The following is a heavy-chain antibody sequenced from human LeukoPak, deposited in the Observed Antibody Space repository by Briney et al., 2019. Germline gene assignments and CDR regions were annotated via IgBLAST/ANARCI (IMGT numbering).Heavy chain of an antibody. V-gene: IGHV3-48*04. D-gene: IGHD6-13*01. CDR2: ISSTSSTI. Sequence: GGSLRLSCAASGFTFNSYSMNWVRQAPGEGMEWVSYISSTSSTIYYTESVKGRFTISRDNAKNSLYLQMNSLRAEDTAVYYCAGSWSPYDSFDIWGQGTMVSVSS. J-gene: IGHJ3*02. CDR3: AGSWSPYDSFDI. CDR1: GFTFNSYS.